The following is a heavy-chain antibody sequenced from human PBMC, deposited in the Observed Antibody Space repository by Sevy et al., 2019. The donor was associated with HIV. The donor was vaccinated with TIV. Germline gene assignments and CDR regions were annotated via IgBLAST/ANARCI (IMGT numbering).Heavy chain of an antibody. Sequence: GGYLRLSCAASGFTFSSYAMHWVRQAPGKGLEWVAVISYDGSNKYYADSVKGRFTISRDNSKNTLYLQMNSLRAEDTAVYYCATRGGLYYGSGSTESNYFDYWGQGTLVTVSS. D-gene: IGHD3-10*01. V-gene: IGHV3-30-3*01. CDR3: ATRGGLYYGSGSTESNYFDY. J-gene: IGHJ4*02. CDR1: GFTFSSYA. CDR2: ISYDGSNK.